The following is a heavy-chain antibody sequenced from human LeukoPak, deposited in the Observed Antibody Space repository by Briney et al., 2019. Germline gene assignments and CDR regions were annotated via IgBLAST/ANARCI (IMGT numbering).Heavy chain of an antibody. CDR3: ASRTGTTGYHYYMDV. CDR1: DFTFSRHS. D-gene: IGHD1-7*01. Sequence: GGSPRLSCAASDFTFSRHSMNWVRQAPGKGLEWVSYISSSGRTIYYADSVRGRFTISRDNVKNSVDLQMDSLRAEDTAIYYCASRTGTTGYHYYMDVWGKGTTVTVSS. J-gene: IGHJ6*03. CDR2: ISSSGRTI. V-gene: IGHV3-48*04.